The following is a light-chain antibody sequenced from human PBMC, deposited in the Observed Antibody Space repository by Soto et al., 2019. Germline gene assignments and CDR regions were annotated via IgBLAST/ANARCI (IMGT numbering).Light chain of an antibody. V-gene: IGKV3-15*01. J-gene: IGKJ4*01. Sequence: EIVTTQSPATLSVSPGERATLSCRASQSVSSNLAWYQQKPGQAPRLLIYGASTRATGIPARFSGSGSGTEFTLTISSLQSEDFAVYYCQQYNNWPGTFGGGTKVDIK. CDR1: QSVSSN. CDR3: QQYNNWPGT. CDR2: GAS.